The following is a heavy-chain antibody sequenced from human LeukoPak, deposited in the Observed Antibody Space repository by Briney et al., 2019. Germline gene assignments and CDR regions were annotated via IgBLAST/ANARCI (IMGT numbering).Heavy chain of an antibody. D-gene: IGHD6-13*01. Sequence: GGSLRLSCAASGFTFSSYWMSWVRQAPGKGLEWVANIKQDGSEKYYVDSVKGRFTISRDNAKNSLYLQMNSLRAEDTAVYYCAKGPPSSSWYYFDYWGQGTLVTVSS. J-gene: IGHJ4*02. CDR2: IKQDGSEK. CDR3: AKGPPSSSWYYFDY. CDR1: GFTFSSYW. V-gene: IGHV3-7*01.